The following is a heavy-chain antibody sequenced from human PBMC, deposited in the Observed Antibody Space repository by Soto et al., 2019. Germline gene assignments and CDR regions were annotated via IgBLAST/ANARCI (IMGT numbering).Heavy chain of an antibody. J-gene: IGHJ6*03. CDR1: GGSISSSGYY. D-gene: IGHD4-17*01. CDR2: INHSGST. V-gene: IGHV4-39*07. Sequence: SETLSLTCTVSGGSISSSGYYWSWIRQPPGKGLEWIGEINHSGSTNYNPSLKSRVTISVDTSKNQFSLKLSSVTAADTAVYYCARCYGDYGYYYFYMDVWGKGTTVTVSS. CDR3: ARCYGDYGYYYFYMDV.